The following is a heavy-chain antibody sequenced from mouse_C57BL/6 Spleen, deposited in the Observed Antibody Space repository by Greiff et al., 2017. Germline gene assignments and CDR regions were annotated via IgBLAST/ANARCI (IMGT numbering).Heavy chain of an antibody. CDR1: GYTFTDYE. CDR3: TLIYYGNPSYAMDY. V-gene: IGHV1-15*01. CDR2: IDPETGGT. J-gene: IGHJ4*01. D-gene: IGHD2-1*01. Sequence: VQLQQSGAELVRPGASVTLSCKASGYTFTDYEMHWVKQTPVHGLEWIGAIDPETGGTAYNQKFKGKAILTADKSSSTAYMELRSLTSEDSAVYYCTLIYYGNPSYAMDYWGQGTSVTVSS.